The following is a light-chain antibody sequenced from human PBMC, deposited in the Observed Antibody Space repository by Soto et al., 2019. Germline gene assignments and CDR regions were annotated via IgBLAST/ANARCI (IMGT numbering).Light chain of an antibody. V-gene: IGKV3-20*01. Sequence: EIVLTQSPATLSLSPGERATLSCRASQTVSSSLAWFQQKPGQAPRLLIYGASSRATGIPDRFSGSGSGTDFTLTISRLEPEDFAVYYCQQYVSTPLTFGGGTKVDIK. CDR2: GAS. J-gene: IGKJ4*01. CDR3: QQYVSTPLT. CDR1: QTVSSS.